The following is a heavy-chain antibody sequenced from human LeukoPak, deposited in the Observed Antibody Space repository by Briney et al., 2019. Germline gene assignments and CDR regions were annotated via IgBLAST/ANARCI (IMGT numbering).Heavy chain of an antibody. Sequence: LGESLKIFCKGSGYNFLSHWIAWVRLMPGKGLEWRRVIYPLYSDTRYSPSFQGQVTISVDKSISTAYLQWSSLKAAATAMYYCARQDCSARFYFDYWGQGTLVTVPS. CDR3: ARQDCSARFYFDY. J-gene: IGHJ4*02. CDR2: IYPLYSDT. V-gene: IGHV5-51*01. D-gene: IGHD2-21*01. CDR1: GYNFLSHW.